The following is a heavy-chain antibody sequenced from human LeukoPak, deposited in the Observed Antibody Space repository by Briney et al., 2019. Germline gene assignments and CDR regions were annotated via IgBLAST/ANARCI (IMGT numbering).Heavy chain of an antibody. D-gene: IGHD1-26*01. CDR1: GYTFTSYY. Sequence: GASVKVSCKASGYTFTSYYMHWVRQAPGQGLEWMGIINPSGGSTSYAQKFQGRVTMTRNTSISTAYMELSSLRSEDTAVYYCARSPSGSYYALRALDYWGQGTLVTVSS. CDR3: ARSPSGSYYALRALDY. J-gene: IGHJ4*02. CDR2: INPSGGST. V-gene: IGHV1-46*01.